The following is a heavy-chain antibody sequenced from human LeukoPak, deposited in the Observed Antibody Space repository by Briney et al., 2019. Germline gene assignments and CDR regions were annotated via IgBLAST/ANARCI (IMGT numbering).Heavy chain of an antibody. CDR1: GFTFSSYA. Sequence: GGSLRLSCAASGFTFSSYAMSWVRQAPGKGLEWVSAISGSGGSTYYADSVKGRFTISRDNSKNTLYLQMNSLRAEDTAVYYCAKDHVRDYYGSGTFDYWGQGTLVTVSS. D-gene: IGHD3-10*01. CDR3: AKDHVRDYYGSGTFDY. CDR2: ISGSGGST. V-gene: IGHV3-23*01. J-gene: IGHJ4*02.